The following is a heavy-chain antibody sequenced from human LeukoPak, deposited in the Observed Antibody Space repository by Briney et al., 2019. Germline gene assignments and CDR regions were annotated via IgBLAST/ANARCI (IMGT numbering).Heavy chain of an antibody. CDR2: IYYSGST. V-gene: IGHV4-31*03. J-gene: IGHJ4*02. D-gene: IGHD2/OR15-2a*01. CDR3: ASYYPEYGSDY. CDR1: GGSISSGGYY. Sequence: SETLSLTCTVSGGSISSGGYYWSWIRQHPGKGLEWIGYIYYSGSTYYNPSLKSRVTISVDTSKNQFSRKLSSVTAADTAVYYCASYYPEYGSDYWGQGTLVTVSS.